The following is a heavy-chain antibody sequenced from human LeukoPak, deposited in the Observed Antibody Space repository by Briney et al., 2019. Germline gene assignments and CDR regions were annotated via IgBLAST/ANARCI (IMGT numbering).Heavy chain of an antibody. CDR3: ARHCSSTSCYTYNAFDI. Sequence: PGGSLRLSCAPSGFTFSSYSMNWVRQAPGKGLEWVSSISSSSSYIYYADSVKGRFTISRDNAKNSLYLQMNSLRAEDTAVYYCARHCSSTSCYTYNAFDIWGQGTMVTVSS. D-gene: IGHD2-2*02. V-gene: IGHV3-21*01. CDR1: GFTFSSYS. CDR2: ISSSSSYI. J-gene: IGHJ3*02.